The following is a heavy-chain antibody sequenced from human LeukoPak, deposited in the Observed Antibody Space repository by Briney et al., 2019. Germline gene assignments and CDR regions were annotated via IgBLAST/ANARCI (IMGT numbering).Heavy chain of an antibody. V-gene: IGHV4-39*07. CDR3: ARDALGDIVVVPAVHYFDY. CDR2: IYYSGST. J-gene: IGHJ4*02. CDR1: GGSISSSSYY. Sequence: PSETLSLTGTVSGGSISSSSYYWGWIRQPPGKGLEWIGSIYYSGSTYYNPSLKSRVTISVDTSKNQFSLKLSSVTAADSAVYYCARDALGDIVVVPAVHYFDYWGQGTLVTVSS. D-gene: IGHD2-2*01.